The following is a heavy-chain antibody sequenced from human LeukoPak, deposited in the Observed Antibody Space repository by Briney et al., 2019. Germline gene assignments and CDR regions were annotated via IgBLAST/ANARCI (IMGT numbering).Heavy chain of an antibody. CDR1: GGSISSSSYY. CDR3: ARGISSGWKLYYYYYYMDV. V-gene: IGHV4-61*05. D-gene: IGHD6-19*01. Sequence: KPSETLSLTCTVSGGSISSSSYYWGWIRQPPGKGLEWIGYIYYSGSTNYNPSLKSRVTISVDTSKNQFSLKLSSVTAADTAVYYCARGISSGWKLYYYYYYMDVWGKGTTVTVSS. J-gene: IGHJ6*03. CDR2: IYYSGST.